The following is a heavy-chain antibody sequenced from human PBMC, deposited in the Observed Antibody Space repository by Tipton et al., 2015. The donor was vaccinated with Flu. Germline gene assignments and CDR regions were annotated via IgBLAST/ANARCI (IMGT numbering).Heavy chain of an antibody. V-gene: IGHV4-59*01. J-gene: IGHJ5*02. D-gene: IGHD3-22*01. Sequence: TLSLTCTVSGASISSYYWSWIRQPPGKGLEWIRYIYYSGITNYNPSLKSRVTISVDTSKNQFSLRLSSVTAADTAVYYCARVGGDYRDTSGFIPWFDLWGQGTLVTVSS. CDR2: IYYSGIT. CDR1: GASISSYY. CDR3: ARVGGDYRDTSGFIPWFDL.